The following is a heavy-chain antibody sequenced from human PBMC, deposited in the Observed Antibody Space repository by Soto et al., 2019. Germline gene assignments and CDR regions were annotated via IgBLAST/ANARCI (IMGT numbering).Heavy chain of an antibody. V-gene: IGHV4-34*01. CDR1: GGSFSGYY. Sequence: SETLSLACAVYGGSFSGYYWSWIRQPPGKGLEWIGEINHSGSTNYNPSLKSRVTISVDTSKNQFYLKLSSVTAADTAVYYCARVINGVYDAFDIWGQGTMVTVSS. D-gene: IGHD4-17*01. CDR2: INHSGST. J-gene: IGHJ3*02. CDR3: ARVINGVYDAFDI.